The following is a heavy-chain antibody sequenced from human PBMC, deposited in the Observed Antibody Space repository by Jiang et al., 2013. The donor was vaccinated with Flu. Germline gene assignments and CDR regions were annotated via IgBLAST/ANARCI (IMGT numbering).Heavy chain of an antibody. D-gene: IGHD2-2*01. J-gene: IGHJ6*02. CDR2: SXLFFDRA. CDR3: ASELYCSSSSCYDGGHYSGMDV. Sequence: QAPGQGLEWMEESXLFFDRANYAQKFQGRATITADKSTRTAYLQLSSLRSEDTAVYYCASELYCSSSSCYDGGHYSGMDVWGQGTTVTVSS. V-gene: IGHV1-69*06.